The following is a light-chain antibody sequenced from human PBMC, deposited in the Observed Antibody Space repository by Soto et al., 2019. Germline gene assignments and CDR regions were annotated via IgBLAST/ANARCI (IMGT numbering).Light chain of an antibody. Sequence: QSVLTRPPSVSGAPGQRVTISCTGSSSNIGAGYDVHWYQQLPGTAPKLLIYGNSNRPSGVPDRFSGSKSGTSAPLAITGLQAEDEADYYCQSYDSSLSGDVVFGGGTKVTVL. J-gene: IGLJ2*01. CDR3: QSYDSSLSGDVV. CDR2: GNS. V-gene: IGLV1-40*01. CDR1: SSNIGAGYD.